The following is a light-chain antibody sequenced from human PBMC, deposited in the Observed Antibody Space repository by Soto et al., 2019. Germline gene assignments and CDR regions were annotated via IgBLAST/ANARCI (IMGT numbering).Light chain of an antibody. CDR2: RAS. Sequence: EIVMTQSPATLSVSPGERATLSCRASQSVSSNLAWYQQKPGQAPRLLIYRASSRATGIPARFSGSGSGTDFTLTISSLQSEDFAVYYCQHHNTFGGGTKVDIK. J-gene: IGKJ4*01. CDR1: QSVSSN. V-gene: IGKV3-15*01. CDR3: QHHNT.